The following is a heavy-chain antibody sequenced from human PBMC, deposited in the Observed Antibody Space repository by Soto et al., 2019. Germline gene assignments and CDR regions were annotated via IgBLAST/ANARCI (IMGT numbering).Heavy chain of an antibody. CDR2: THYSGST. D-gene: IGHD4-17*01. V-gene: IGHV4-31*03. CDR3: VRRGGRTETTFN. CDR1: GGSISSDGYY. J-gene: IGHJ4*02. Sequence: QVQLQESGPGLVKPSQTLSLTCTVSGGSISSDGYYWGWIRQHPGKGLEWIGFTHYSGSTYYDPSLKGRITISVDTSKNQFSLKVTSVTAADTAVYYCVRRGGRTETTFNCGQGTLVTVSS.